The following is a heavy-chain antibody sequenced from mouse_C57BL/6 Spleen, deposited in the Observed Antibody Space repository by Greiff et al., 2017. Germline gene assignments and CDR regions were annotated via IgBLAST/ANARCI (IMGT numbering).Heavy chain of an antibody. Sequence: EVQVVESGGGLVKPGGSLKLSCAASGFTFSDYGMHWVRQAPEKGLEWVAYISSGSSTLYYADTVKGRFTISRDNAKNTLFLQMTSLRSEDTAMYYCARSLGLIYAMDYWGQGTSVTVSS. CDR1: GFTFSDYG. V-gene: IGHV5-17*01. CDR3: ARSLGLIYAMDY. CDR2: ISSGSSTL. J-gene: IGHJ4*01. D-gene: IGHD4-1*01.